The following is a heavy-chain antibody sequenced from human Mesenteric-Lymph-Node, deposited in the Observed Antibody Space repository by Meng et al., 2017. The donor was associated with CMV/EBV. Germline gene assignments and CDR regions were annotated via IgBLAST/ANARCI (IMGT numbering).Heavy chain of an antibody. D-gene: IGHD1-26*01. CDR1: GFTFSSYG. V-gene: IGHV3-33*01. Sequence: LTGAASGFTFSSYGMHWVRQAPGKGLEWVAVIWYDGSNKYYADSVKGRFTISRDNSKKTLYLQMNSLRAGDTAVYYCATLESFSGSSSDAFDIWGQGTMVTVSS. J-gene: IGHJ3*02. CDR2: IWYDGSNK. CDR3: ATLESFSGSSSDAFDI.